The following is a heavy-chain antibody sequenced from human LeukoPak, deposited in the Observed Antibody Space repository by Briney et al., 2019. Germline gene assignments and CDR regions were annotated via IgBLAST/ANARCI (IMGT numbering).Heavy chain of an antibody. CDR3: ARTDYDFWTYYYYYGMDV. CDR2: INPSGGSP. J-gene: IGHJ6*02. V-gene: IGHV1-46*01. CDR1: GYSFSTYY. Sequence: GASVKVSCKASGYSFSTYYIHWVRQAPGQGLEWMGIINPSGGSPVYAQNFRGRVTMTRDASTSTVYMDLSSLRSEDTAVYYCARTDYDFWTYYYYYGMDVWGQGTTVTVSS. D-gene: IGHD3-3*01.